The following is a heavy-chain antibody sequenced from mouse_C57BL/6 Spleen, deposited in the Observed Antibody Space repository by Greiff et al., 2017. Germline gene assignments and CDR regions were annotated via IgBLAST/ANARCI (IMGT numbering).Heavy chain of an antibody. CDR1: GYAFSSSW. Sequence: VKVVESGPELVKPGASVKISCKASGYAFSSSWMNWVKQRPGKGLEWIGRIYPGAGDTNYNGKFKGKATLTADKSSSTAYMQLSSLTSEDSAVXFCARSAPRDYCDYWGQGTTLTVSS. J-gene: IGHJ2*01. V-gene: IGHV1-82*01. CDR3: ARSAPRDYCDY. CDR2: IYPGAGDT.